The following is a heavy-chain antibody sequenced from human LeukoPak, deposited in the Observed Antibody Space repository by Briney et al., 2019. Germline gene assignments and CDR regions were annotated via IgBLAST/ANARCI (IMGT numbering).Heavy chain of an antibody. V-gene: IGHV3-53*01. CDR1: GFTVSSDS. CDR2: IYSGGST. CDR3: ARVRWGGLYYFDY. J-gene: IGHJ4*02. Sequence: GGSLRLSCTVSGFTVSSDSMSWVRQAPGKGLEWVSFIYSGGSTHYSDSVKGRFTISRDNSKNTLYLQMNSLRAEDTAVYYCARVRWGGLYYFDYWGQGTLVTVSS. D-gene: IGHD3-16*01.